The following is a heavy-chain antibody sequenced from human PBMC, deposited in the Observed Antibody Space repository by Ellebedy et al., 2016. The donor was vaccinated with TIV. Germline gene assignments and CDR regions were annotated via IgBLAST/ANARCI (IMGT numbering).Heavy chain of an antibody. CDR3: AREGGRGYGEIDD. Sequence: AASVKVSCKSSGYTFTSYTIHWVRQASGQGLEWMGWMNPNSSDTGYSLKFQGRVTMTTNRSVSTAYMELLSLASDDTAMYYCAREGGRGYGEIDDWGQGTLVTVSS. CDR2: MNPNSSDT. V-gene: IGHV1-8*01. J-gene: IGHJ4*02. D-gene: IGHD4-17*01. CDR1: GYTFTSYT.